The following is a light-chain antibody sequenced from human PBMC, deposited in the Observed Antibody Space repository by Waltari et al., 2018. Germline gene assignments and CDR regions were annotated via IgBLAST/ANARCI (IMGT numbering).Light chain of an antibody. CDR1: NIGSKS. CDR2: DDS. Sequence: SYVLTQAPSVSVAPGQTATIPCGGDNIGSKSVHWYQQKPGQAPLLVVYDDSDRPSGIPDRFSGFNSGNTATLTISRVEAGDEADYYCQVWDRSSDHVIFGGGTTLTVL. J-gene: IGLJ2*01. V-gene: IGLV3-21*02. CDR3: QVWDRSSDHVI.